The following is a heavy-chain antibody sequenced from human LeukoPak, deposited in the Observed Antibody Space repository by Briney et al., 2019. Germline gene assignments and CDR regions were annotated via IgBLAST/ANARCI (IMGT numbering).Heavy chain of an antibody. Sequence: PSETLSLTCTVSGGSISSGSYYWSWIRQPPGKGLEWIGYIYYSGSTNYNPSLKSRVTISVDTSKNQFSLKLSSVTAADTAVYYCARDSPVNYYGMDVWGQGTTVTVSS. CDR3: ARDSPVNYYGMDV. V-gene: IGHV4-61*01. CDR1: GGSISSGSYY. J-gene: IGHJ6*02. CDR2: IYYSGST.